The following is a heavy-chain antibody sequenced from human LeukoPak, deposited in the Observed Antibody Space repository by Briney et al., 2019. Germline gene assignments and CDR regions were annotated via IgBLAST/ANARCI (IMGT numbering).Heavy chain of an antibody. D-gene: IGHD3-10*01. CDR2: ISSSSNYI. Sequence: GGSLRLSCAVSGFTFSSYDMNWVRQAPGKGLEWVSSISSSSNYIHYADSVKGRFTISRDNAKNSLYLQMNSLRAEDTAVYYCARDRGSQDYWGQGTLVTVSS. CDR3: ARDRGSQDY. CDR1: GFTFSSYD. V-gene: IGHV3-21*04. J-gene: IGHJ4*02.